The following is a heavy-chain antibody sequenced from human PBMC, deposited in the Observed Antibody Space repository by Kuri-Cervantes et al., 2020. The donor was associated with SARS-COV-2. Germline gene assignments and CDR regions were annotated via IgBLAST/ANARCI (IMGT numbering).Heavy chain of an antibody. CDR1: GGSISSSSYY. CDR2: IYYSGST. Sequence: GSLRLSCTVSGGSISSSSYYWGWIRQPPGKGLEWIGSIYYSGSTYYNPSLKSRVTISVDTSKNQFSLKLSSVTAADTAVYYCARLGVVPAAIQIDYWGQGTLVTVSS. V-gene: IGHV4-39*01. D-gene: IGHD2-2*02. CDR3: ARLGVVPAAIQIDY. J-gene: IGHJ4*02.